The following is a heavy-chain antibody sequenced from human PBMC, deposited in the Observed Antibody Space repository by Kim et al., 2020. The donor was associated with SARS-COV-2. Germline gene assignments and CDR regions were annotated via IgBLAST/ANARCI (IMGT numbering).Heavy chain of an antibody. D-gene: IGHD6-13*01. CDR3: ARVVAATVFDYYYGMDV. V-gene: IGHV6-1*01. J-gene: IGHJ6*02. Sequence: VKSRITINPDTSKNQFSLQLNSVTPEDTAVYYCARVVAATVFDYYYGMDVWGQGTTVTVSS.